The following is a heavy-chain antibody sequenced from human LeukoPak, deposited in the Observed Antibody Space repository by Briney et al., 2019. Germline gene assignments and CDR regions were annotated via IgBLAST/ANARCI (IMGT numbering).Heavy chain of an antibody. CDR3: ARDYCSGGSCYYNWFDP. D-gene: IGHD2-15*01. Sequence: GASVKVSCKASGYTFTGYYMHWVRQAPGQGLEWMGWINPNSGGTNYAQKFQGWVTMTRDTSISTAYMELSRLRSDDTAVYYCARDYCSGGSCYYNWFDPWGQGTLVTVSS. CDR1: GYTFTGYY. J-gene: IGHJ5*02. CDR2: INPNSGGT. V-gene: IGHV1-2*04.